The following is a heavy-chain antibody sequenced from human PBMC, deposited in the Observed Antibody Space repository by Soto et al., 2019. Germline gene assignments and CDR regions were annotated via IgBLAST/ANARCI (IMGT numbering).Heavy chain of an antibody. V-gene: IGHV3-11*04. CDR2: ISSSGNTI. Sequence: GGSLRLSCAASGFTFSDYYMSWIRQAPGKGLEWVSYISSSGNTIYYADSVKGRFTISSDNAKNSVYLQMNSLRAEDMAFYYCAREPLGIQFAFDIWGQGTMVTVSS. CDR1: GFTFSDYY. D-gene: IGHD7-27*01. CDR3: AREPLGIQFAFDI. J-gene: IGHJ3*02.